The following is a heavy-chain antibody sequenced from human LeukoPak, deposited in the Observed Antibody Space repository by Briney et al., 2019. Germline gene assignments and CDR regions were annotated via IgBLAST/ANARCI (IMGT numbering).Heavy chain of an antibody. D-gene: IGHD2-2*01. CDR2: INPIGGST. CDR3: AREVRGIVVVPAAMTSWFDP. CDR1: GYTFTSYY. Sequence: ASVKVSCKASGYTFTSYYMHWVRQAPGQGLGGRGIINPIGGSTSYAQKFQGRVTMTRDMSTSTVYMELSSLRSEDTAVYYCAREVRGIVVVPAAMTSWFDPWGQGTLVTVSS. V-gene: IGHV1-46*01. J-gene: IGHJ5*02.